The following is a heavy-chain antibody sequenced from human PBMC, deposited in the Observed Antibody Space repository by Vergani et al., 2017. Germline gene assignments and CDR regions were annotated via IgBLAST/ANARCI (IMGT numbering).Heavy chain of an antibody. CDR1: GGSFSGYY. J-gene: IGHJ6*02. CDR2: INHSGNT. V-gene: IGHV4-34*01. CDR3: VRAPHRYGMDV. Sequence: QVQLQQWGAGLLKPSETLSLTCAVYGGSFSGYYWSWIRQPPGKGLEWIGEINHSGNTNYNPSLKSRVTISLDTSKNQFSLKLSSVTAADTAVYYCVRAPHRYGMDVWGQGTTVTVSS.